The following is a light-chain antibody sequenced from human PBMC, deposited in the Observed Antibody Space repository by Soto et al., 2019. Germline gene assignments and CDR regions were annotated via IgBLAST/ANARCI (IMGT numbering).Light chain of an antibody. CDR2: RNN. J-gene: IGLJ2*01. CDR1: SSNIGSYY. Sequence: QPVLTQPPSASGTPGQRVTISCSGSSSNIGSYYVYWYQQLPGTAPKLLIYRNNQRPSGVPDRFSGSKSGTSASLAISGLRSEDEADYYCAAWDDSLSGVVFGGGTKLTFL. CDR3: AAWDDSLSGVV. V-gene: IGLV1-47*01.